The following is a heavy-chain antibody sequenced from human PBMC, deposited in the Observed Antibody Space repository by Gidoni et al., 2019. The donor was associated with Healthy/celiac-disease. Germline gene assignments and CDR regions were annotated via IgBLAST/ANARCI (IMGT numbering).Heavy chain of an antibody. Sequence: QVQLQESVPGLVKPSQTLSLTCTVSGGSLSSGSYYWSWIRQPAGKVLEWIGRIYTSASTNYNPSLKRRVTISVYTSKIQSSLKLSSVPAADTAVYYCARGYCSSTSCYWFDPWVQGPLVTVSS. V-gene: IGHV4-61*02. J-gene: IGHJ5*02. D-gene: IGHD2-2*01. CDR3: ARGYCSSTSCYWFDP. CDR2: IYTSAST. CDR1: GGSLSSGSYY.